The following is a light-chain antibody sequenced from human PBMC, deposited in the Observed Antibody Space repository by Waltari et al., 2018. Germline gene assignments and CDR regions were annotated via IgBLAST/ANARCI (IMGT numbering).Light chain of an antibody. CDR3: QPNYDTPRT. CDR2: ETS. CDR1: QTIDY. Sequence: QMTQSPSSLSASVGDRVTITCRASQTIDYLSWYQHKPGEAPKLLIYETSTLQSGVPTRFSGSKFGTTFILTISSLQPEDFATYFCQPNYDTPRTFGQGTKVDTK. V-gene: IGKV1-39*01. J-gene: IGKJ2*02.